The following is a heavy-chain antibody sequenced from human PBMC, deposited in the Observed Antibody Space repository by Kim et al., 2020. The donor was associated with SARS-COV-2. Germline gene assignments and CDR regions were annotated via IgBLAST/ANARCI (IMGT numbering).Heavy chain of an antibody. CDR3: TRVLRREMATTFDY. CDR1: GFTFGDYA. J-gene: IGHJ4*02. V-gene: IGHV3-49*03. CDR2: IRSKAYGGTT. D-gene: IGHD5-12*01. Sequence: GGSLRLSCTASGFTFGDYAMSWFRQAPGKGLEWVGFIRSKAYGGTTEYAASVKGRFTISRDDSKSIAYLQMNSLKTEDTAVYYCTRVLRREMATTFDYWGQGTLVTVSS.